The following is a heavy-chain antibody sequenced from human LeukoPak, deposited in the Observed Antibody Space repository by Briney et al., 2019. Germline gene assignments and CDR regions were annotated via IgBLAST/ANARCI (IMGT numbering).Heavy chain of an antibody. V-gene: IGHV4-59*12. D-gene: IGHD3-22*01. CDR1: GGSISSYY. CDR3: ASLPWTYYYDSSGREYFDY. J-gene: IGHJ4*02. CDR2: IYYSGST. Sequence: PSETLSLTCTVSGGSISSYYWSWVRQPPGKGLEWIGSIYYSGSTYYNPSLKSRVTISVDTSKNQFSLKLSSVTAADTAVYYCASLPWTYYYDSSGREYFDYWGQGTLVTVSS.